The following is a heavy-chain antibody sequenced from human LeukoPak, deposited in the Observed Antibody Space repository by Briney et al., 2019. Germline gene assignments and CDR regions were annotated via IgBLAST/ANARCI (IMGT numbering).Heavy chain of an antibody. V-gene: IGHV3-48*01. CDR1: GFTFSSYS. J-gene: IGHJ4*02. CDR2: ISSSSSTI. D-gene: IGHD7-27*01. Sequence: GSLRLSCAASGFTFSSYSMNWVRQAPGKGLEWVSYISSSSSTIYYADSVKGRFTISRDNAKNSLYLQMNSLRAEDTAVYYCARSNWGLGGDYWGQGTLVTVSS. CDR3: ARSNWGLGGDY.